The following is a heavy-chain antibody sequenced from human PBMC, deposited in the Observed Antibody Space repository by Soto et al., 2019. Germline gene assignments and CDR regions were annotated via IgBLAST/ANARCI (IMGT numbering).Heavy chain of an antibody. CDR3: AKGKISTTTYSSGYLCSPRD. V-gene: IGHV3-23*01. CDR2: FSGPGGGT. J-gene: IGHJ4*02. D-gene: IGHD5-18*01. CDR1: GFTFSRFA. Sequence: GGSLRLSCEASGFTFSRFAMSWVRQAPGKGLEWVSTFSGPGGGTYYADSVKGRFTISRDNFKSSLYLQMSNLRAEDTAIYYCAKGKISTTTYSSGYLCSPRDWGQGVQVTVSS.